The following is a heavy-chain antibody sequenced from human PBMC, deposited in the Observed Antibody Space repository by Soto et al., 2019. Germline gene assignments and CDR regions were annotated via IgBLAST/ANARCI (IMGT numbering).Heavy chain of an antibody. CDR3: AKDRGYCSSTSCYRITRGYYYYYYGMDV. Sequence: GGSLRLSCAASGFTFDDYAMHWVRQAPGKGLEWVSLISWDGGSTYYADSVKGRFTISRDNSKNSLYLQMNSVRAEDTALYYCAKDRGYCSSTSCYRITRGYYYYYYGMDVWGQGTTVTVSS. J-gene: IGHJ6*02. CDR1: GFTFDDYA. D-gene: IGHD2-2*01. CDR2: ISWDGGST. V-gene: IGHV3-43D*04.